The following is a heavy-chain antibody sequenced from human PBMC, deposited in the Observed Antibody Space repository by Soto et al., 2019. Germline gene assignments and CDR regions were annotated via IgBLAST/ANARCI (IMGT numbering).Heavy chain of an antibody. D-gene: IGHD5-18*01. CDR1: GGTFSRSG. CDR2: IVPSVDTT. J-gene: IGHJ6*02. Sequence: QVQLVQSGTEVKKPGASVKVSCKASGGTFSRSGFHWVRQAPGQGLEWMGMIVPSVDTTNYAQKFQARVTISADQCTSTVYMELRSLRSEDTAVYYCARCPQPPDTADPYAVDVWGQGTRVIVYS. CDR3: ARCPQPPDTADPYAVDV. V-gene: IGHV1-69*18.